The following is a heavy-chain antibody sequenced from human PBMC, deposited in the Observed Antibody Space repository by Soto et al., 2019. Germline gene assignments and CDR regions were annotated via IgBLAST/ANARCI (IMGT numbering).Heavy chain of an antibody. V-gene: IGHV4-4*07. CDR1: GGSMRSYY. D-gene: IGHD2-21*01. J-gene: IGHJ6*02. Sequence: PSATLSLTCSVSGGSMRSYYWNWLRQPAGKGLEWIGRIYSRGDTNYNPSVKSRVTMSVDTSKNEFSLRLNSVTAADTAVYYCAGIGEDVYYGMDVWGQGTTVTVSS. CDR2: IYSRGDT. CDR3: AGIGEDVYYGMDV.